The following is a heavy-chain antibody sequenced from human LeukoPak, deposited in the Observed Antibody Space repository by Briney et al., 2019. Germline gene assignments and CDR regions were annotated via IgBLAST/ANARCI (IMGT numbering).Heavy chain of an antibody. CDR2: FYHDGST. J-gene: IGHJ4*02. D-gene: IGHD1-26*01. CDR3: ASESGGYRNFDF. V-gene: IGHV4-38-2*01. CDR1: GYSISRGYY. Sequence: SETLSLACGVSGYSISRGYYWGWAGQPPGKGLDWIGNFYHDGSTHYNPSLKSRVTISGDTSRNQFSLKLSSVTAADTAVYYCASESGGYRNFDFWGQGTLVTVSS.